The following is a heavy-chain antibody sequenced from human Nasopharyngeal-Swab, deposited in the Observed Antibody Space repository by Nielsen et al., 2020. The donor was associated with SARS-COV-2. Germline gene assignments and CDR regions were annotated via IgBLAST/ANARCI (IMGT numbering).Heavy chain of an antibody. CDR3: ATTPAYSGSYEAGPATNGEFDY. J-gene: IGHJ4*02. V-gene: IGHV1-24*01. CDR1: GYTLTELS. CDR2: FDPEDGET. Sequence: ASVKVSCKVSGYTLTELSMHWVRQAPGKGLEWMGGFDPEDGETIYAHKFQGRVTMTEDTSTDTAYMELSSLRSEDTAVYYCATTPAYSGSYEAGPATNGEFDYWGQGTLVTVSS. D-gene: IGHD1-26*01.